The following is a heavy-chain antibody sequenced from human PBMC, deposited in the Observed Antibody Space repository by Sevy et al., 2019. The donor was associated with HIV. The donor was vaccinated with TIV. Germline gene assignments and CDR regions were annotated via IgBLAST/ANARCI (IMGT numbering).Heavy chain of an antibody. CDR1: GFIFSDYY. D-gene: IGHD3-22*01. CDR2: IYSGDST. Sequence: GGSLRLSCAASGFIFSDYYMSWIRQAPGKGLQWVSVIYSGDSTYYTDSVKGRFTISRDNSKNTLYLQMNSLRAEDTAVYYCARLSVYYYDSSGYYTTGHAFDIWGQGTMVTVSS. V-gene: IGHV3-53*01. CDR3: ARLSVYYYDSSGYYTTGHAFDI. J-gene: IGHJ3*02.